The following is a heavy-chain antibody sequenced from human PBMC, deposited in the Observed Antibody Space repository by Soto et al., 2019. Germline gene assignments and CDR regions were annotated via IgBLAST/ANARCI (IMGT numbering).Heavy chain of an antibody. CDR3: ARDYYGSGSPPLGY. J-gene: IGHJ4*02. V-gene: IGHV4-61*08. D-gene: IGHD3-10*01. Sequence: ETLSLTCTVSGGSISSGDYSWIWIRQPPGKGLEWIGYIYYSGSTNYNPSLKSRVTISVDTSKNQFSLKLSSVTAADTAVYYCARDYYGSGSPPLGYWGQGTLVTVSS. CDR2: IYYSGST. CDR1: GGSISSGDYS.